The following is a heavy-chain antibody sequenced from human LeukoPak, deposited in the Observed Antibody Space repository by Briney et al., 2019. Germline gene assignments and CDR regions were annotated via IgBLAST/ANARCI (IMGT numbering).Heavy chain of an antibody. CDR1: GFTFSTYS. CDR3: ARAVVVDY. D-gene: IGHD2-15*01. J-gene: IGHJ4*02. V-gene: IGHV3-48*04. CDR2: ISSSSSTI. Sequence: GGSLRLSCAASGFTFSTYSMNWVRQAPGKGLEWVSYISSSSSTIYYADSVKGRFTISRDNAKNSLYLQMNSLRAEDTAVYYCARAVVVDYWGQGTLVTVSS.